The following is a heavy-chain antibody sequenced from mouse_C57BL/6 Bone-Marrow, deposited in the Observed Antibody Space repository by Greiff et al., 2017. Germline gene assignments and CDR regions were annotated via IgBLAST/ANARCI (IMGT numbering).Heavy chain of an antibody. Sequence: QVQLQQSGAELARPGASVKLSCKASGYTFTSYGISWVKQRTGQGLEWIGEIYPRSGNTYYNEKFKGKATLTADKSSSTAYMELRSLTSEDAAVYFCANYGSSHWYFDVWGTGTTVTVSS. V-gene: IGHV1-81*01. CDR3: ANYGSSHWYFDV. J-gene: IGHJ1*03. D-gene: IGHD1-1*01. CDR2: IYPRSGNT. CDR1: GYTFTSYG.